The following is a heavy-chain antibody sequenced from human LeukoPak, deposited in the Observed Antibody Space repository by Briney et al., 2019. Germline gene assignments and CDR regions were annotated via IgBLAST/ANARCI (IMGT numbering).Heavy chain of an antibody. Sequence: GGSLRLSCAASGFTFNSYEMNWVRQAPGKGLEWVSYISNSGSTIYYADSVKGRFTISRDNAKNSLYLQMNSLRAEGTAIYYCARLSGYSPYFDYWGQGTLVTVSS. CDR3: ARLSGYSPYFDY. J-gene: IGHJ4*02. CDR1: GFTFNSYE. CDR2: ISNSGSTI. V-gene: IGHV3-48*03. D-gene: IGHD3-3*01.